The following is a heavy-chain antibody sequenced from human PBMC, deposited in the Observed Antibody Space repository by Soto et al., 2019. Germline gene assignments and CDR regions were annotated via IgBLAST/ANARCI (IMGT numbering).Heavy chain of an antibody. CDR1: GDSISSYY. V-gene: IGHV4-4*07. CDR3: AREYTETVDGPTPFYFDY. Sequence: SETLSLTCRVSGDSISSYYWSWIRQSAGKGLEWIGRTYITGDTNYNPSLKSRVTMSVDTSRHQLSLHLSSVTAADTAVHYCAREYTETVDGPTPFYFDYWGQGTPVTVSS. J-gene: IGHJ4*02. D-gene: IGHD6-19*01. CDR2: TYITGDT.